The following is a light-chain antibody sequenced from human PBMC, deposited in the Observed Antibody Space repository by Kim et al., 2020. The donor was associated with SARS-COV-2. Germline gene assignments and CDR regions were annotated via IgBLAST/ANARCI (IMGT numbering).Light chain of an antibody. CDR2: YDN. CDR3: AAWDDSLTAWV. CDR1: SSNIGKNA. J-gene: IGLJ3*02. V-gene: IGLV1-36*01. Sequence: QSVLTQPPSVSEAPRQRVTISCSGSSSNIGKNAVNWYQQLPGKAPKLLIYYDNLLPSGVSDRFSGSKSGTSASLAISGLQSEDEDDYYCAAWDDSLTAWVFGGGTQLTVL.